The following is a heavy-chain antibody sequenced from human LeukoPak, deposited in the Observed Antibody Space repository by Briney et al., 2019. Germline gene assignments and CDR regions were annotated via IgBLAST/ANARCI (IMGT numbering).Heavy chain of an antibody. CDR1: GGSISSGDYY. J-gene: IGHJ5*02. CDR3: ARGADSSGYYHH. Sequence: PSETLSLTCTVSGGSISSGDYYWSWIRQPPGKGLEWIGYIYYSGSTYYNPSLKSRVTISVDTSKNQFSLKLSSVTAADTAVYYCARGADSSGYYHHWGQGTLVTVSS. V-gene: IGHV4-30-4*01. D-gene: IGHD3-22*01. CDR2: IYYSGST.